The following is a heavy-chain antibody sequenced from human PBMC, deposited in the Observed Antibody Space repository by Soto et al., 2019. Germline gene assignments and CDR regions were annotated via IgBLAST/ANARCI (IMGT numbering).Heavy chain of an antibody. CDR3: ARGGPPFYDFWSGYARGWFDP. CDR1: GGSFSGYY. CDR2: INHSGST. V-gene: IGHV4-34*01. J-gene: IGHJ5*02. Sequence: PSETLSLTCAVYGGSFSGYYRSWIRQPPGKGLEWIWEINHSGSTNYNPSLKSRVTISVDTSKNQFSLKLSSVTAADTVVYYCARGGPPFYDFWSGYARGWFDPWGQGTLVTVSS. D-gene: IGHD3-3*01.